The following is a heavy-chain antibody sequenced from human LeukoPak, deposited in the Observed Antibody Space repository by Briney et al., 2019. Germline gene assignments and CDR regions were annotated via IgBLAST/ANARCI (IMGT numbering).Heavy chain of an antibody. Sequence: SETLSLTCTVSGGSISGHYWSWIRQPPGKGLEWAGYIYYSGSTNYNPSLKSRVTISVDTSKNQFSLKLSSLTAADTAVYYCARLSGSPSKFDYWGQGTLVTVFS. CDR1: GGSISGHY. CDR3: ARLSGSPSKFDY. CDR2: IYYSGST. V-gene: IGHV4-59*08. J-gene: IGHJ4*02. D-gene: IGHD1-26*01.